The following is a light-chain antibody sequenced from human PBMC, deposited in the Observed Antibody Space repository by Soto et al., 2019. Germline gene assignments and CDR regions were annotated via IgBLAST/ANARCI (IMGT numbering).Light chain of an antibody. CDR3: LQDYNYPLT. V-gene: IGKV1-6*01. J-gene: IGKJ4*01. CDR1: QGIRND. Sequence: AIRRTQSPSSLSASVGDRVTITCRASQGIRNDLGWYQQKPGKAPKLLIYAASSLQSGVPSRFSGSGSGTDFTLTISSLQPEDFATYYCLQDYNYPLTFGGGTKVDIK. CDR2: AAS.